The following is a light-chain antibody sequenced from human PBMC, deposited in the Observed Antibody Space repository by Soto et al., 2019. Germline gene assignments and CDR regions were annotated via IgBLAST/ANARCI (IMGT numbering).Light chain of an antibody. Sequence: DIQMTQSPSSLTASVGDRVTITCRASQSISSYLNWYQQKPGKAPKLLIYAASSLKSGVPSRFSGSGSGTDFTLTISSLQSEDFATYYCQQSYSTPITFGGGTKVEIK. J-gene: IGKJ4*01. CDR3: QQSYSTPIT. V-gene: IGKV1-39*01. CDR2: AAS. CDR1: QSISSY.